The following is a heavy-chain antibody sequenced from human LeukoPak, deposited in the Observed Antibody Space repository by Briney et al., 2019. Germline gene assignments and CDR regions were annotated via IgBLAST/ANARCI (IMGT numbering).Heavy chain of an antibody. CDR3: ARDGAYDYVWGSYRYNDY. V-gene: IGHV1-18*01. CDR1: GYTFTSYG. D-gene: IGHD3-16*02. J-gene: IGHJ4*02. Sequence: ASVKVSCKASGYTFTSYGISWVRQAPGQGLEWMGWISAYNGNTNYAQKLQGRVTMTTDTSTSTAYMELRSLRSDDTAVYYCARDGAYDYVWGSYRYNDYWGQGTPVTVSS. CDR2: ISAYNGNT.